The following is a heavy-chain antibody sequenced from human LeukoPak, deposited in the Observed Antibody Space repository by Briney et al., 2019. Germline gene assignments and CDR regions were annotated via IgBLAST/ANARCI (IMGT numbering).Heavy chain of an antibody. Sequence: SETLSLTCAVYGGSFSGYYWSWIRQPPGKGQEWIGEINHSGSTNYNPSLKSRVTISVDTSKNQFSLKLSSVTAADTAVYYCARGQGGSSHYYDRGTYYFDYWGQGTLVTVSS. CDR3: ARGQGGSSHYYDRGTYYFDY. J-gene: IGHJ4*02. V-gene: IGHV4-34*01. CDR1: GGSFSGYY. CDR2: INHSGST. D-gene: IGHD3-22*01.